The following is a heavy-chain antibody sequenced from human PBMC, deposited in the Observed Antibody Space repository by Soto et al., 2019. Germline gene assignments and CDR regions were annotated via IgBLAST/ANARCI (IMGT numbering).Heavy chain of an antibody. CDR1: GFTFSNYA. J-gene: IGHJ6*02. CDR3: AKGVEANWGFYYGMDV. V-gene: IGHV3-23*01. D-gene: IGHD7-27*01. CDR2: ISASGGLK. Sequence: EVQLSESGGDLRQPGGSLRLSCAASGFTFSNYAMTWVRQTPGKGLEWVSGISASGGLKYYADSVQGRFTVSRDNSKNTLSLQMNSLRVEDTAVYYCAKGVEANWGFYYGMDVWGQGTTVTVSS.